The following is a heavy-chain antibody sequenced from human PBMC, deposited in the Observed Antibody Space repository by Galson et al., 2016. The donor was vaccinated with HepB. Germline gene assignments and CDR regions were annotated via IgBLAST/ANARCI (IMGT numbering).Heavy chain of an antibody. Sequence: SVKVSCKASGYTFTSHYLHWVRQAPGQGLEWMAIINPGNGNTTYAQTLQGRVTLTRDTSTSTVYLELSSLRFEDTAVYYCATSAVPHYFFYGLGFWGQGTTVTVTS. CDR1: GYTFTSHY. J-gene: IGHJ6*02. CDR3: ATSAVPHYFFYGLGF. D-gene: IGHD4-17*01. V-gene: IGHV1-46*04. CDR2: INPGNGNT.